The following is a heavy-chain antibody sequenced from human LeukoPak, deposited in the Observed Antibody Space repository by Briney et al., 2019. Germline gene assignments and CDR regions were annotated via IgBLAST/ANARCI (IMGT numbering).Heavy chain of an antibody. D-gene: IGHD3-10*01. CDR1: GFSFENYN. Sequence: GGSLRLSCAASGFSFENYNMNWVRQAPGKGLEWVAYINVITGYIYYADSLKGRFTISRDNAKKSLFLEMNSLRAEDTALYYCAKGVRITMVRGAFDIWGQGTMVTVSS. J-gene: IGHJ3*02. CDR2: INVITGYI. V-gene: IGHV3-21*04. CDR3: AKGVRITMVRGAFDI.